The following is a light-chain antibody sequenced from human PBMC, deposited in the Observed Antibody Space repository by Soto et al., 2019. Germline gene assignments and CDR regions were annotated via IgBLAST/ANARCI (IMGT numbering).Light chain of an antibody. CDR2: DAS. CDR3: QPSSNWPPWT. Sequence: EIVLTQSPATLSLSPGERATFSCKASQSVGTSLAWFQQKPGQAPRLLIYDASVRATGIPARFSGSGSGTDFTLTISRLQPEYIAMYYCQPSSNWPPWTFGRGTRVDI. CDR1: QSVGTS. V-gene: IGKV3-11*01. J-gene: IGKJ1*01.